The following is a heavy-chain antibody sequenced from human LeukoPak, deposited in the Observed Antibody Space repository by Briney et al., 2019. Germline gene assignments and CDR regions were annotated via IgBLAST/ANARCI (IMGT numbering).Heavy chain of an antibody. CDR3: AKDIKPLTTVTTGYAAFDI. D-gene: IGHD4-17*01. CDR2: INQEGSEK. Sequence: GGSLRLSCAASGFTFSNYWMSWVRQAPGKGLEWVANINQEGSEKYYVDSVKGRFAISRDNAKNSLYLQMNSLRAEDTALYYCAKDIKPLTTVTTGYAAFDIWGQGTMVTVSS. CDR1: GFTFSNYW. V-gene: IGHV3-7*03. J-gene: IGHJ3*02.